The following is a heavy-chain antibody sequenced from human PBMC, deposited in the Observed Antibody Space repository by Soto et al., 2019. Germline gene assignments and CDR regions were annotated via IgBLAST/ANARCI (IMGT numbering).Heavy chain of an antibody. J-gene: IGHJ3*02. Sequence: SCAAMRLSCVASGLTFRNFEMNWVRQAPGKGLEWVSYIDATSNIIYYEASVKGRFTISRDNSKNSRSLQMNSLRAEDTAVYYWGRDRSNANRYPGAFDIWDRGAMVGVSS. V-gene: IGHV3-48*03. CDR2: IDATSNII. CDR1: GLTFRNFE. CDR3: GRDRSNANRYPGAFDI. D-gene: IGHD2-8*01.